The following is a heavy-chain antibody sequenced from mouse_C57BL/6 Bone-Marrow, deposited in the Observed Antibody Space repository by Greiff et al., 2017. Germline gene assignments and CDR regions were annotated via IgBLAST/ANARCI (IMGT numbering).Heavy chain of an antibody. CDR2: INPNNGGT. Sequence: EVQLQQSGPELVKPGASVKISCKASGYTFTDYYMNWVKQSHGKSLEWIGDINPNNGGTSYNQKIKGKATLTVDKSSSAAYMELRRLTSEDSAVYYCASPFDYWGQGTSRAVSS. CDR1: GYTFTDYY. J-gene: IGHJ2*02. V-gene: IGHV1-26*01. CDR3: ASPFDY.